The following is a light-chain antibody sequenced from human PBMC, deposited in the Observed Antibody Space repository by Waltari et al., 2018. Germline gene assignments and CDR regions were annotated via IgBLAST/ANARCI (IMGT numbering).Light chain of an antibody. Sequence: QSALTQPPSASGSPGPSVTIPFTGTSSDVGNYNYVSWYQHHPGKAPKLMIYEVSKRPSGVPDRFSGSKSGNTASLTVSGLQAEDEADYYCCSYAGSNSLVFGGGTKLTVL. CDR2: EVS. CDR3: CSYAGSNSLV. V-gene: IGLV2-8*01. CDR1: SSDVGNYNY. J-gene: IGLJ2*01.